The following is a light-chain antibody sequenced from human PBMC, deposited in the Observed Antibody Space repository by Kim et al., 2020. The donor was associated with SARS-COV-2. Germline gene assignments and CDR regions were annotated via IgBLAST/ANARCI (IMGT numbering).Light chain of an antibody. CDR3: QQNFTTPRT. Sequence: ASVGDRVTIPCRASHSNSSYLNWYQQKPGKAPRLLIYAASTLQTVVPSRFSGSGSGTDFTLTISSLQPEDFQTYYCQQNFTTPRTFGQGTKVDIK. J-gene: IGKJ1*01. CDR2: AAS. CDR1: HSNSSY. V-gene: IGKV1-39*01.